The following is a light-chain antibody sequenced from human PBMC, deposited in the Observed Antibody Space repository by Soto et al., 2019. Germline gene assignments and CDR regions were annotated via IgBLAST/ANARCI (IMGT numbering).Light chain of an antibody. Sequence: QSVLTQPPSVSGAPGQRVTISCTGSSSNIGAGYDVHWYQQLPGTAPKLLFYGNSNRPSGVPDRFSGSKSGTSASLAITGLQAEDEADYYCQSYDSSLSGSEVFGGGTKVTVL. V-gene: IGLV1-40*01. J-gene: IGLJ2*01. CDR1: SSNIGAGYD. CDR2: GNS. CDR3: QSYDSSLSGSEV.